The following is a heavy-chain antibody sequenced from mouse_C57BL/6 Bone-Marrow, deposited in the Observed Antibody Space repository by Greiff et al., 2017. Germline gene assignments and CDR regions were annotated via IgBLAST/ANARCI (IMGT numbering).Heavy chain of an antibody. Sequence: VKLQESGAELARPGASVKLSCKASGYTFTSYGISWVKQRTGQGLEWIGEIYPRSGNTYYNEKFKGKATLTADKSSSTAYMELRSLTSEDSAVYFCARHYGSSYDYWGQGTTLTVSS. CDR1: GYTFTSYG. D-gene: IGHD1-1*01. CDR3: ARHYGSSYDY. CDR2: IYPRSGNT. J-gene: IGHJ2*01. V-gene: IGHV1-81*01.